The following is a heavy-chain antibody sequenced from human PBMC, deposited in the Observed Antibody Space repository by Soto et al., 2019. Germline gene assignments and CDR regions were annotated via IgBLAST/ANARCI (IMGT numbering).Heavy chain of an antibody. D-gene: IGHD3-10*01. CDR3: ARRYGSAFDI. CDR1: GGSISSYY. Sequence: PSETLSPTCTVSGGSISSYYWSWIRQPPGKGLEWIGYIYYSGSTNYNPSLKSRVTITIDTSKNQFSLKLSTVTAADTAVYYCARRYGSAFDIWGQGTMVTVSS. J-gene: IGHJ3*02. CDR2: IYYSGST. V-gene: IGHV4-59*08.